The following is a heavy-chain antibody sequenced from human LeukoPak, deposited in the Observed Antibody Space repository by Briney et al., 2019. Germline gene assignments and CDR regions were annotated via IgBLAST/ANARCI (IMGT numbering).Heavy chain of an antibody. D-gene: IGHD1-26*01. CDR2: ISGSGGNT. J-gene: IGHJ4*02. V-gene: IGHV3-23*01. CDR3: AKYSGSYYYPPNWDS. CDR1: GFTFSSYA. Sequence: GGSLRLSCAASGFTFSSYAMRWVRQAPGKGLEWVSGISGSGGNTNYADSVKGRFALSRDYPKNTLYLQMNSLRAEDTAVHFCAKYSGSYYYPPNWDSWGQGTLVTVSS.